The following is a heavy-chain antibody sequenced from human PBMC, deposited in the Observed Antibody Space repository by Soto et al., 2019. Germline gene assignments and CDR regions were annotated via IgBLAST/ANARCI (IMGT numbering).Heavy chain of an antibody. V-gene: IGHV3-49*03. CDR2: IRSKAYGGTT. CDR1: GFTFGDYA. CDR3: TSDRTDFWSGYYTIGVYYYMDV. J-gene: IGHJ6*03. D-gene: IGHD3-3*01. Sequence: GGSLRLSCTASGFTFGDYAMSWFRQAPGKGLEWVGFIRSKAYGGTTEYAAFVKGRVTISRDDSKSIAYLQMNSLKTEDTAVYSCTSDRTDFWSGYYTIGVYYYMDVWGKGTTVTVSS.